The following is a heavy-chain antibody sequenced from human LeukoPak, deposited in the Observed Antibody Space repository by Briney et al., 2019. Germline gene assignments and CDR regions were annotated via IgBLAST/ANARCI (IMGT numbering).Heavy chain of an antibody. CDR2: ISGSGGIT. D-gene: IGHD6-19*01. CDR1: GFTFGSYA. Sequence: GGSLRLSCAASGFTFGSYAICWVRQAPGKGLEWVSGISGSGGITYFADSVKGRFTISRDNSKNTVYLQINSLRAEDTALYYCAKTTAGYSSGRYPGWPIDYWGQGTLVTVSS. V-gene: IGHV3-23*01. J-gene: IGHJ4*02. CDR3: AKTTAGYSSGRYPGWPIDY.